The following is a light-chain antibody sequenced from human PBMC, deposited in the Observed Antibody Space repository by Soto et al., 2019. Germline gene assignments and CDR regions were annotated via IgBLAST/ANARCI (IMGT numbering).Light chain of an antibody. J-gene: IGKJ4*01. CDR3: QQRSNWPRT. V-gene: IGKV3-11*01. CDR2: DAS. CDR1: QSVSSY. Sequence: EIVLTQSPATLSLSPGERATVSCRASQSVSSYLAWYQQKPGQAPRLLIYDASNRPTGIPGRFGGSGSGTDFTLTISSLASEDFAIYYCQQRSNWPRTFGGGTKVEIK.